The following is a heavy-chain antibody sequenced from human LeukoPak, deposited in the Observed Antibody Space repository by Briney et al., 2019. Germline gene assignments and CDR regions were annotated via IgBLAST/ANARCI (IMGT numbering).Heavy chain of an antibody. J-gene: IGHJ4*02. CDR2: IIPIFGTA. CDR1: GGTFSSYA. Sequence: SVKVSCKASGGTFSSYAISWVRQAPGQGLEWMGGIIPIFGTANYAQKFQGRVTITADESTSTAYMELSSLRSENTAVYYCASEPPPEYSSSHFDYWGQGTLVTVSS. V-gene: IGHV1-69*13. D-gene: IGHD6-6*01. CDR3: ASEPPPEYSSSHFDY.